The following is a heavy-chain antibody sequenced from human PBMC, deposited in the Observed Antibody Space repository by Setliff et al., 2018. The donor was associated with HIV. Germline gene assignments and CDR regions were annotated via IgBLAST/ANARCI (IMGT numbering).Heavy chain of an antibody. Sequence: PSETLSLTCTVSGGSISSDYWSWIRQPPGKGMEWIGFIYDSGTTYDNPSLKSRVTISVDTSKNQFSLKLSSVTAADTAVYYCATYADRESNRFDPWGQGILVTVSS. CDR2: IYDSGTT. CDR1: GGSISSDY. J-gene: IGHJ5*02. CDR3: ATYADRESNRFDP. D-gene: IGHD3-10*01. V-gene: IGHV4-59*04.